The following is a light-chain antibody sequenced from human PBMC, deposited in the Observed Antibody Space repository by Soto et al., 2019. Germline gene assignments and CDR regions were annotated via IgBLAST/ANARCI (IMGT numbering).Light chain of an antibody. CDR1: SGHSSYA. CDR3: QTWGTGIHVV. CDR2: LNSDGSH. J-gene: IGLJ2*01. V-gene: IGLV4-69*01. Sequence: QLVLTQSPSASASLGASVKLTCTLSSGHSSYAIAWHQQQPEKGPWYLMKLNSDGSHSKGDGIPDRFSGSSSGAERYLTISSLQSEDEADYYCQTWGTGIHVVFGGGTQLTVL.